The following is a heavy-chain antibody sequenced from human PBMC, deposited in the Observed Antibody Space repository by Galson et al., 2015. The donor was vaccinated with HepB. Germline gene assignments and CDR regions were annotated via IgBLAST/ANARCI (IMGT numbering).Heavy chain of an antibody. D-gene: IGHD2-2*01. CDR2: ISSSSSYI. Sequence: SLRLSCAASGFTFSSYSMNWVRQAPGKGLEWVSSISSSSSYIYYADSVKGRFAISRDNAKNSLYLQMNSLRAEDTAVYYCARDRGYLGYCSSTSCSNWFDPWGQGTLVTVSS. CDR3: ARDRGYLGYCSSTSCSNWFDP. CDR1: GFTFSSYS. J-gene: IGHJ5*02. V-gene: IGHV3-21*01.